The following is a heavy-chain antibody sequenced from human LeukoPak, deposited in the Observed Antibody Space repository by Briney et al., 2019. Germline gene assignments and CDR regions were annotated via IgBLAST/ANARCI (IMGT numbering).Heavy chain of an antibody. CDR2: ISSSGSSI. J-gene: IGHJ4*02. CDR3: ARVGPNWNNFDY. Sequence: PGGSLRLSCAASGFTFSSYEMNWVRQAPGKGLEWVSYISSSGSSIYYADSVKGRFTISRDNAKNSLYLQMNSLRAEGTAVYYCARVGPNWNNFDYWGQGTLVTVSS. CDR1: GFTFSSYE. D-gene: IGHD1/OR15-1a*01. V-gene: IGHV3-48*03.